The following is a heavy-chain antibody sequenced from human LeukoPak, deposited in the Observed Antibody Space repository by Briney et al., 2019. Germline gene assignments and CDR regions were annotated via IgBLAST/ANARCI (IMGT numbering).Heavy chain of an antibody. V-gene: IGHV3-30*04. CDR1: GFTFSSYA. Sequence: QSGGSLRLSGAASGFTFSSYAMHWVRQAPGKGLEWVAVISYDGSNKYYADSVKSRFTISRDNSKNTLYLQMNSLRAEDTAVYYCARDSGFDYWGQGTLVTVSS. J-gene: IGHJ4*02. CDR3: ARDSGFDY. CDR2: ISYDGSNK.